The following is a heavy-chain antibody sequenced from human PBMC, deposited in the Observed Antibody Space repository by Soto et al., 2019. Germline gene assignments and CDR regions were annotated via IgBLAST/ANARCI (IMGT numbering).Heavy chain of an antibody. V-gene: IGHV1-8*01. J-gene: IGHJ6*02. CDR1: RYTFISYD. D-gene: IGHD3-16*01. Sequence: ASVKVSCKASRYTFISYDINWVRQAPGQGXEWMGWMNPSSANTGYAQKFQGRISMTRNTSMNTAYMELNSLTSEDTAVYYCTRGQEVWWNAGPLGLHGLDVWGQGTTVTVSS. CDR2: MNPSSANT. CDR3: TRGQEVWWNAGPLGLHGLDV.